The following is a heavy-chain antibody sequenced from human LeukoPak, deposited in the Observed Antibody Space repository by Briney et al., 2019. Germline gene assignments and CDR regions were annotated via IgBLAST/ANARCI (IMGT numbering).Heavy chain of an antibody. CDR3: ASENYDILTGYLTFDY. Sequence: SETLSLTCTVSGGSISSYYWSWIRQPPGKGLEWIGYIYYSGSTNYNPSLKSRVTISVDTSKNQFSLKLSSVTAADTAVYYCASENYDILTGYLTFDYWGQGTLVTVSS. D-gene: IGHD3-9*01. V-gene: IGHV4-59*08. CDR1: GGSISSYY. J-gene: IGHJ4*02. CDR2: IYYSGST.